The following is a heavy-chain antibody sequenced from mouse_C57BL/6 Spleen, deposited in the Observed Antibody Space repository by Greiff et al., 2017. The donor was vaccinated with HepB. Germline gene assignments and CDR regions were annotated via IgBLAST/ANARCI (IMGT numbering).Heavy chain of an antibody. J-gene: IGHJ2*01. Sequence: EVKLVESGGGLVQPGGSLSLSCAASGFTFTDYYMSWVRQPPGKALEWLGFIRNKANGYTTEYSASVKGRFTISRDNSQSILYLQMNALRAEDSATYYCARLGFVLRRSRYFDYWGQGTTLTVSS. CDR1: GFTFTDYY. D-gene: IGHD1-1*01. CDR2: IRNKANGYTT. CDR3: ARLGFVLRRSRYFDY. V-gene: IGHV7-3*01.